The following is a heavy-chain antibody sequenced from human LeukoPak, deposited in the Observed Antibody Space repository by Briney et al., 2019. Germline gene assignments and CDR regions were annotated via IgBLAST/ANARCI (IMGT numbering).Heavy chain of an antibody. CDR1: GGSISSHY. V-gene: IGHV4-59*11. CDR2: RHDSGSS. Sequence: SETLSLTCSVSGGSISSHYWIWFRQPPGKGLEWIGHRHDSGSSNYNPTLKGRVTISIDTSKNQFALKLISVTAADTADYYWARAPVVRGVFGWFDFWGQGVLVTVSS. D-gene: IGHD3-10*01. CDR3: ARAPVVRGVFGWFDF. J-gene: IGHJ5*01.